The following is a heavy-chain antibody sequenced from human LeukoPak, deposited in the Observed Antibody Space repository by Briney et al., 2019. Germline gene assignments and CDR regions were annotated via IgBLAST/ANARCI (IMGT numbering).Heavy chain of an antibody. J-gene: IGHJ4*02. CDR1: GFTFSNYA. D-gene: IGHD6-13*01. CDR3: AKDFVIAAAGTPIDY. CDR2: ISGSGDST. Sequence: GGSLRLSCAASGFTFSNYAISWVRQASGKGLEWVSGISGSGDSTYYADSVKGRFTISRDNSKNTLYLQMNSLRAEDTAVYYCAKDFVIAAAGTPIDYWGQGTLVTVSS. V-gene: IGHV3-23*01.